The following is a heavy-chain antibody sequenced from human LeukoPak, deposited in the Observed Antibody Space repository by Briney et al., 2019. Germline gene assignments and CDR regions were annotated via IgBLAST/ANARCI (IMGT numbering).Heavy chain of an antibody. J-gene: IGHJ4*02. V-gene: IGHV1-69*04. D-gene: IGHD2-15*01. Sequence: SVKVSCKASEDTFIPYTFSWVRQAPGQGLEWIGRIIPSLDVANYAQKFQGRVTLSVDRDTATTYMEATSLRSEDTAIYYCARDHCSPGTCLGGHWGQGTLVTVSS. CDR2: IIPSLDVA. CDR3: ARDHCSPGTCLGGH. CDR1: EDTFIPYT.